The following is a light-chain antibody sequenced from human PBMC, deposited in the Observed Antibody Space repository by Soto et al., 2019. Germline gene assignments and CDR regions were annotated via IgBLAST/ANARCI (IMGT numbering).Light chain of an antibody. Sequence: ALRMTQSPSSFSASTGDRVTITCRASQGISSYLAWYQQKPGKAPKLLIYAASTLQSGVPSRFIGSGSGTDFTLTISCLQSEDFATYYCQQYYSYPHTFGQGTKVEIK. CDR1: QGISSY. CDR2: AAS. J-gene: IGKJ1*01. V-gene: IGKV1-8*01. CDR3: QQYYSYPHT.